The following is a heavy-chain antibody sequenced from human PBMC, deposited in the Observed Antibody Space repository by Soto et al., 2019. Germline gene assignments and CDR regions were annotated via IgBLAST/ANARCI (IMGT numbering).Heavy chain of an antibody. CDR1: GYTLTGLS. V-gene: IGHV1-24*01. CDR2: FDXEDGEX. J-gene: IGHJ6*03. Sequence: XVXVSCKVSGYTLTGLSMHWVRQAPGKVLEWMGGFDXEDGEXIYAQKFQGRXXMTEDKSXXKAYMELSSLRSEDTAVYYCATSWNYSHYYMDVWGKGTTVTVSS. CDR3: ATSWNYSHYYMDV. D-gene: IGHD1-7*01.